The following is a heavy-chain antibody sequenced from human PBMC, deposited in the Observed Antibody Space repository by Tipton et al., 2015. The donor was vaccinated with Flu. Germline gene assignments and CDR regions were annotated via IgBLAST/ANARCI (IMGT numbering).Heavy chain of an antibody. CDR3: ARHTGDSVRGLIDY. CDR1: GYFISSGYY. CDR2: ISHSGST. J-gene: IGHJ4*02. Sequence: PGLVKPSETLSLICAVSGYFISSGYYWGWIRQPPGKGLEWIGSISHSGSTYYNPSLKTRLTISVDTSKNQFSLRLSSVTAADTAVYYCARHTGDSVRGLIDYWGQGTLVTVSS. V-gene: IGHV4-38-2*01. D-gene: IGHD3-10*02.